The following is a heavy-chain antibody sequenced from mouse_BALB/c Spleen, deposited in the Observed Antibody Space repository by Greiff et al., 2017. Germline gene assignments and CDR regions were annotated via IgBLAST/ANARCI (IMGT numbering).Heavy chain of an antibody. CDR3: ARGEDYNSFAY. CDR1: GFTFSSYA. Sequence: EVKLVESGGGLVKPGGSLKLSCAASGFTFSSYAMSWVRQTPEKRLEWVASISSGGSTYYPDSVKGRFTISRDNARNILYLKMSSLRSEDTAMYYCARGEDYNSFAYWGQGTTLTVSS. J-gene: IGHJ2*01. D-gene: IGHD2-4*01. CDR2: ISSGGST. V-gene: IGHV5-6-5*01.